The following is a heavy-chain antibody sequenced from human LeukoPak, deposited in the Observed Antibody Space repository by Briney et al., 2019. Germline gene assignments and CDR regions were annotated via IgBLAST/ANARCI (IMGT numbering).Heavy chain of an antibody. CDR2: VSRSSSTR. D-gene: IGHD3-10*02. V-gene: IGHV3-48*04. J-gene: IGHJ6*04. CDR1: GFTFSNYN. Sequence: GGSLSLSCAASGFTFSNYNTNWVRHAPGEGREGVSYVSRSSSTRYYADSVKGRFTISRDNAKNSLYLQMNSLRAEDTAVYYCAELGITMIGGVWGKGTTVTISS. CDR3: AELGITMIGGV.